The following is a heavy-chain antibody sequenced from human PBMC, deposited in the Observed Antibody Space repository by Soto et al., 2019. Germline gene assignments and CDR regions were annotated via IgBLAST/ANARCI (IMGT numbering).Heavy chain of an antibody. V-gene: IGHV1-69*06. Sequence: QMELVQSGIEVKNPGSSVKVSCKASGDTFSNYPINWVRQAPGQGLEWMGGIIPFYDKPNYAENFLGRVTISADKFTATAYLEVSSLRSEDTAVYFCARGYRELFFYAMDVWGRGTPVIVSS. D-gene: IGHD3-10*01. J-gene: IGHJ6*02. CDR3: ARGYRELFFYAMDV. CDR1: GDTFSNYP. CDR2: IIPFYDKP.